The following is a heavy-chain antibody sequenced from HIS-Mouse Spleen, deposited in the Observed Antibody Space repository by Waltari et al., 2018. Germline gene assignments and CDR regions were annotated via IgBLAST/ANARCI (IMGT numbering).Heavy chain of an antibody. V-gene: IGHV1-8*01. CDR3: ARGHDYSNYFDY. Sequence: QVQLVQSGAEVKKPGASVKVPCKASGYTVTSYDINWVRQATGQGLEWMGWMNPNSGNTGYAQKFQGRVTMTRNTSISTAYMELSSLRSEDTAVYYCARGHDYSNYFDYWGQGTLVTVSS. D-gene: IGHD4-4*01. CDR1: GYTVTSYD. CDR2: MNPNSGNT. J-gene: IGHJ4*02.